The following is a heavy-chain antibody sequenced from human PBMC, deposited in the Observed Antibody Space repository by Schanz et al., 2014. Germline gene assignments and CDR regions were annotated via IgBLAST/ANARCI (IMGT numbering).Heavy chain of an antibody. CDR1: GFTFSDYY. D-gene: IGHD3-22*01. V-gene: IGHV3-11*05. Sequence: VQLVESGGGLVKPGESLRLSCAASGFTFSDYYMSWIRQAPGKGLEWVSYISSSSSYTNYADSVKGRFTISRDNAKNSLYLQMNSLRAGDTAVYYCAKDGRLPYYGTGSDFDYWGQGTLVTVSS. CDR3: AKDGRLPYYGTGSDFDY. J-gene: IGHJ4*02. CDR2: ISSSSSYT.